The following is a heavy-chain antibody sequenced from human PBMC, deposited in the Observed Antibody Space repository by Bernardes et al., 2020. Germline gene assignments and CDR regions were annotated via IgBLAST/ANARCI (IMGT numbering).Heavy chain of an antibody. J-gene: IGHJ4*02. CDR3: VRDDRYCFDY. V-gene: IGHV3-74*01. Sequence: GGSLRLSRAASGFTFSNYWMQWVRQAPGKGLVWVSRIKSDGSGITYADSVKGRFTISRDNAKNTLFLQMNSLRAEDTAVYYCVRDDRYCFDYWGQGTLVTVSS. CDR2: IKSDGSGI. CDR1: GFTFSNYW.